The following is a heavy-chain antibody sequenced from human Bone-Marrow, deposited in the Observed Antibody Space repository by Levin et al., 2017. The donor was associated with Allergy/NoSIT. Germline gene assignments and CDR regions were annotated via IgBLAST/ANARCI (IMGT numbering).Heavy chain of an antibody. V-gene: IGHV1-2*06. D-gene: IGHD6-19*01. CDR2: INPSTGDA. Sequence: GESLKISCKSSGYVFTANYVHWVRLAPGQGLQWLGRINPSTGDAHYADNFRDRVTLTRDTSMRTAYMEMSRLRSDDTAVYYCAKSMPAAGTWWVDPWGQGTLVTVSS. J-gene: IGHJ5*02. CDR1: GYVFTANY. CDR3: AKSMPAAGTWWVDP.